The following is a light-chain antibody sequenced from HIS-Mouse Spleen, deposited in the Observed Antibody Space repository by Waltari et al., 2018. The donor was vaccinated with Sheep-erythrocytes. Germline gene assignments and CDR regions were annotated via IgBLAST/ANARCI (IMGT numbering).Light chain of an antibody. CDR3: QQRSNWLT. Sequence: EIVLTQSPATLSLSPGERATLSCRASQSVSSYLAWYQQKPGQAPRLLIYDASNRATGIPARFIGSVSGTDFTLTISSLGPEDFAVYYCQQRSNWLTFGGGTKVEIK. J-gene: IGKJ4*01. CDR1: QSVSSY. V-gene: IGKV3-11*01. CDR2: DAS.